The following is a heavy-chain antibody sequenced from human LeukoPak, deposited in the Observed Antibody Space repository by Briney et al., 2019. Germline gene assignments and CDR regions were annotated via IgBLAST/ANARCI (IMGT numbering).Heavy chain of an antibody. J-gene: IGHJ6*02. D-gene: IGHD6-6*01. Sequence: SVKVSCKASGGTFSSYAISWVRQAPGQGLEWMGRIIPIFGIANYAQKFQGRVTITADKSTSTAYMELSSLRSEDTAVYYCAISRYISSSEGTDVWGQGTTVTVSS. V-gene: IGHV1-69*04. CDR1: GGTFSSYA. CDR2: IIPIFGIA. CDR3: AISRYISSSEGTDV.